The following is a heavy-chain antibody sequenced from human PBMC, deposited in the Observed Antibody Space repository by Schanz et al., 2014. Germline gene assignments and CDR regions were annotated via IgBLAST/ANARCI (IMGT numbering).Heavy chain of an antibody. J-gene: IGHJ6*02. CDR2: ISPNGAT. CDR3: ARFPHYYGMDV. Sequence: QVQLVQSGAEVKEPGASVKVSCKASAYTFTGYYLHWVRQAPGQGLEWMGWISPNGATRYAQNFQDKVTMTRDTSSSTAYMEVTSLRLDDTAIYYCARFPHYYGMDVWGQGTRVTVSS. CDR1: AYTFTGYY. V-gene: IGHV1-2*02.